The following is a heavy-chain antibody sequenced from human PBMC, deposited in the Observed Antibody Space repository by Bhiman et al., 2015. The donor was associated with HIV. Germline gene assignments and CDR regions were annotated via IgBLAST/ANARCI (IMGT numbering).Heavy chain of an antibody. CDR1: GFTFSSYA. J-gene: IGHJ4*02. D-gene: IGHD1-26*01. Sequence: QVQLVESGGGVVQPGRSLRLSCAASGFTFSSYAMHWVRQAPGKGLEWVAVISYDGSNKYYADSVKGRFTISRDNSKNTLYLQMNSLRAEDTAVYYCTKDQYSGSYVGGGFDYWGQGTLVTVSS. CDR2: ISYDGSNK. CDR3: TKDQYSGSYVGGGFDY. V-gene: IGHV3-30-3*01.